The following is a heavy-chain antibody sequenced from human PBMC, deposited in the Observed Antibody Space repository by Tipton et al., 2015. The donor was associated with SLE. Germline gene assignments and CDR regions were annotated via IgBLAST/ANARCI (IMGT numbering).Heavy chain of an antibody. J-gene: IGHJ3*02. CDR2: IHYSGTT. CDR3: ARTLGAIAHTVYDAFDI. D-gene: IGHD1-26*01. Sequence: TLSLTCTVSGGPITSYYWSWIRQPPGKGLEWIGYIHYSGTTHDNPSLKSRVTMSVDMSKNQFSLRLTSVTAADTAVYYCARTLGAIAHTVYDAFDIWGQGKMVTVSS. V-gene: IGHV4-59*01. CDR1: GGPITSYY.